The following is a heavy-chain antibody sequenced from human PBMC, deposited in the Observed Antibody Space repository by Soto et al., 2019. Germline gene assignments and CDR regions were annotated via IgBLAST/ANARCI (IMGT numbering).Heavy chain of an antibody. CDR3: ARQGQYYYGSRSYPHGAFDI. Sequence: GESLKISCKGSGYSFTSYWIGWVRQMPGKGLEWMGIIYPGDSDTRYSPSFQGQVTISADKSISTAYLQWSSLKASDTAMYYCARQGQYYYGSRSYPHGAFDIWGQGTMVTVSS. J-gene: IGHJ3*02. V-gene: IGHV5-51*01. CDR2: IYPGDSDT. D-gene: IGHD3-10*01. CDR1: GYSFTSYW.